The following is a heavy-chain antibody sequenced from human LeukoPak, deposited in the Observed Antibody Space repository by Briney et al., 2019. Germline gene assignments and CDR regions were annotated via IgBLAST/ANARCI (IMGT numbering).Heavy chain of an antibody. J-gene: IGHJ5*02. CDR3: AMSPPRGAWFDP. CDR2: IYDSGST. V-gene: IGHV4-4*09. Sequence: SETLSLTCSVSGGSITSDYWSWIRQSPGKGLEWIGFIYDSGSTIYNPSLKSRVTISVDTSKNQFSLKLRSVTAADTAIYYCAMSPPRGAWFDPWGQGNLVTVSS. D-gene: IGHD4/OR15-4a*01. CDR1: GGSITSDY.